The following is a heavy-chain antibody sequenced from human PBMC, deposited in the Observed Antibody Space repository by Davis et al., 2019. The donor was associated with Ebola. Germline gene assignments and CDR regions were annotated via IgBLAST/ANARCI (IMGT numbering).Heavy chain of an antibody. Sequence: PSETLSLTCTVSGGSISSHYWTWIRQPPGKGLEWIGFVYYSGNTNYNSSLKSRVTISVDTSKNQFSLKLISVTAADTAMYYCARDRYGYNSWGFDLWGRGTLITVSS. D-gene: IGHD5-24*01. CDR2: VYYSGNT. CDR3: ARDRYGYNSWGFDL. J-gene: IGHJ2*01. V-gene: IGHV4-59*11. CDR1: GGSISSHY.